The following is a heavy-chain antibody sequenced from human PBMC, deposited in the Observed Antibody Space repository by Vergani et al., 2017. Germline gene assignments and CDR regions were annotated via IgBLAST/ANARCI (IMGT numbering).Heavy chain of an antibody. CDR2: GDSDT. D-gene: IGHD4-17*01. J-gene: IGHJ4*02. Sequence: GDSDTRYSPSFQGQVTISADKSISTAYLQWSSLKASDTAMYYCARRDYGHELFDYWGQGTLVTVSS. V-gene: IGHV5-51*01. CDR3: ARRDYGHELFDY.